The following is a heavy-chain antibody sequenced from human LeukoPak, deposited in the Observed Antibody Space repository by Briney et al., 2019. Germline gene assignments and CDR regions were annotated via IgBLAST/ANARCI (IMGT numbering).Heavy chain of an antibody. V-gene: IGHV3-23*01. J-gene: IGHJ6*02. Sequence: GGSLRLSCAASGFTFTNFAMSWVRQAPGKGLEWVSAISGSGDDTYYADSVKGRSTISRDNSKNTLYLQMNTLSAEDTAVYYCARRLHYYDILTDYYRVSGMDVWGQGTTVTVSS. CDR3: ARRLHYYDILTDYYRVSGMDV. CDR2: ISGSGDDT. D-gene: IGHD3-9*01. CDR1: GFTFTNFA.